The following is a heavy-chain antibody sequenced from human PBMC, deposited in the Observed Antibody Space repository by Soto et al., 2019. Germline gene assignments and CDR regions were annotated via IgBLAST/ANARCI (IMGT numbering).Heavy chain of an antibody. V-gene: IGHV6-1*01. CDR3: ARAYSSGWYPDWVSYGMDV. CDR1: GDSVSSNSAA. CDR2: TYYRSKWYN. Sequence: KQSQTLSLTCAISGDSVSSNSAAWNWIRQSPSRGLEWLGRTYYRSKWYNDYAVSVKSRITINPDTSKNQFSLQLNSVTPEDTAVYYCARAYSSGWYPDWVSYGMDVWGQGTTVTVSS. D-gene: IGHD6-19*01. J-gene: IGHJ6*02.